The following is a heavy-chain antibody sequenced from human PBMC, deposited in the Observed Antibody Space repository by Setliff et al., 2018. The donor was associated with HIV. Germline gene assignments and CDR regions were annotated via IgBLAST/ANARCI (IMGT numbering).Heavy chain of an antibody. CDR3: ARDPTAPSITIFGVVGATYWFDP. D-gene: IGHD3-3*01. V-gene: IGHV1-18*01. CDR2: IGYNGNT. Sequence: ASVKVSCKASGYDFNNHGITWVRQAPGRGLEWVGWIGYNGNTNYAQKFQGRVTMTTDTSTNTAYMDLTSLKSDDTAVYYCARDPTAPSITIFGVVGATYWFDPWGPGTLVTVSS. J-gene: IGHJ5*02. CDR1: GYDFNNHG.